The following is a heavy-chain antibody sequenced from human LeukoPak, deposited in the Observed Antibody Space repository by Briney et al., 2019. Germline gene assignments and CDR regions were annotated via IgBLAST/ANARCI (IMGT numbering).Heavy chain of an antibody. CDR2: IRSKANGYAT. CDR3: TRLRSDTTGGYYYFMDV. D-gene: IGHD1-1*01. J-gene: IGHJ6*03. CDR1: DFTFSDSA. Sequence: GGSLRLSCAASDFTFSDSAIHWVRQAPGKGLEGVGRIRSKANGYATSYGASAKGRLTISRDDSKNTADLQMNDLRTEDTAVYYCTRLRSDTTGGYYYFMDVWGKGTTVIVSS. V-gene: IGHV3-73*01.